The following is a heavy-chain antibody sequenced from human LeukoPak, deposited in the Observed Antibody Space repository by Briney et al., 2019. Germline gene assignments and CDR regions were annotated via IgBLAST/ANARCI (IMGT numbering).Heavy chain of an antibody. V-gene: IGHV1-18*01. CDR3: ARDGLWGIAAAGPPGGY. CDR2: ISAYNGNT. J-gene: IGHJ4*02. CDR1: GYTFTSYG. D-gene: IGHD6-13*01. Sequence: ASVKVSCKASGYTFTSYGISWVRQAPGQGLEWMGWISAYNGNTNYAQKLQGRVTITRDTSASTAYMELSSLRSEDTAVYYCARDGLWGIAAAGPPGGYWGKETLVPVPS.